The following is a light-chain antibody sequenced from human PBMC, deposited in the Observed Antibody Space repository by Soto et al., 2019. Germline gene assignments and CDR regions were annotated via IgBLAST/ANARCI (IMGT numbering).Light chain of an antibody. CDR1: SSDVGGYNY. J-gene: IGLJ2*01. CDR2: NVS. CDR3: NSYTASRTLV. V-gene: IGLV2-14*03. Sequence: QSALTQPASVSGSPGQSITISCTGTSSDVGGYNYVSWYQHHPGKAPKLLICNVSDRPSGVSNRFSGSKSGNTASLIISGLQAEDEADYYCNSYTASRTLVFGGGTKVTVL.